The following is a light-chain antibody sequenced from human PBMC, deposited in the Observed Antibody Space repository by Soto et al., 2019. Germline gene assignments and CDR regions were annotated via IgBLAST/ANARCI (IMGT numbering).Light chain of an antibody. CDR1: QSVASN. V-gene: IGKV3-15*01. Sequence: EIVMTQSPASLSVSPGDGATLSCRASQSVASNVAWYQQKPGQGPRLLIHGASTRAARFPARFSGSGSGTEFTLTISSLQSEDFAVYYCQQYHNWTPQYPFGHGTKLQIK. CDR2: GAS. J-gene: IGKJ2*01. CDR3: QQYHNWTPQYP.